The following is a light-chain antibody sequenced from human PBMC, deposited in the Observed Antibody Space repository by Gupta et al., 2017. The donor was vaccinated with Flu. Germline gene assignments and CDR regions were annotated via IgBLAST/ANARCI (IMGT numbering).Light chain of an antibody. V-gene: IGLV2-14*01. CDR1: GSDVGGYNY. J-gene: IGLJ3*02. Sequence: QSALTQPASVAGSPGQSITISCTGSGSDVGGYNYVSWYRQHPGKAPKVMIYEVNNRPSGVSYRFSGSKSGNTASMTISGLQAEDEADYYCSSYTRTSTWVFGGGTKVTVL. CDR2: EVN. CDR3: SSYTRTSTWV.